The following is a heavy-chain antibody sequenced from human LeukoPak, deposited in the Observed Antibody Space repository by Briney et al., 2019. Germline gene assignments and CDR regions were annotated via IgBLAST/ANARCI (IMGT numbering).Heavy chain of an antibody. CDR2: INHSGST. CDR3: ARYVPVKTGTTRSSFDF. D-gene: IGHD1-1*01. J-gene: IGHJ4*02. V-gene: IGHV4-34*10. CDR1: GGSFSDYD. Sequence: SETLSLTCAVSGGSFSDYDWSWIRQPPGKGLEWIGEINHSGSTNCDPSLTSRITMSIDTSKSQFSLNLRSVTAADTAVYYCARYVPVKTGTTRSSFDFWGQGTLVTVSS.